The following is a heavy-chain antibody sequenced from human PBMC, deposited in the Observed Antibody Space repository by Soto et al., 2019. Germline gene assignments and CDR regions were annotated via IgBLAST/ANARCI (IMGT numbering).Heavy chain of an antibody. Sequence: SETLSLTCTVSGGSISSGGYYWSWIRQHPGKGLEWIGYIYYSGSTNYNPSLKSRVTISVDTSKNQFSLKLSSVTAADTAVYYCARLGAQEIDPWGQGTLVTVSS. V-gene: IGHV4-61*08. CDR3: ARLGAQEIDP. CDR1: GGSISSGGYY. CDR2: IYYSGST. J-gene: IGHJ5*02. D-gene: IGHD3-16*01.